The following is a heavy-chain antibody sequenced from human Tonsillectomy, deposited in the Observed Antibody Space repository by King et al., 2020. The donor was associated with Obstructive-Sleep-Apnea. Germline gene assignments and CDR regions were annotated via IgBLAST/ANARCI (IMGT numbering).Heavy chain of an antibody. V-gene: IGHV3-30*02. CDR3: TKEDYSSSWYVDY. D-gene: IGHD6-13*01. Sequence: VQLVESGGGVVQPGWSLRLSCAVSGCTFSSYGMHWVRQAPGKGLEWVAFIRYDGSNKYYAESVKGRFTISSDNSKNTEYLQMNSLIAEDTAVYYCTKEDYSSSWYVDYWGQGSLVTVAS. J-gene: IGHJ4*02. CDR2: IRYDGSNK. CDR1: GCTFSSYG.